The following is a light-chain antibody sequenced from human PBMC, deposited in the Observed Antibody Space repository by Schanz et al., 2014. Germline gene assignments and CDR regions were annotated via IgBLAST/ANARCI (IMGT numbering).Light chain of an antibody. J-gene: IGKJ5*01. CDR1: EVVSSSF. V-gene: IGKV3-20*01. Sequence: IVLTQSPGFLSLSPGETASLSCRASEVVSSSFLGWYQQKPGQAPRLLMYRASTRATGIPDRFSGSGSGADFTLTISRLEPEDFAVYYCQQYHGSPITFGQGTRLEIK. CDR3: QQYHGSPIT. CDR2: RAS.